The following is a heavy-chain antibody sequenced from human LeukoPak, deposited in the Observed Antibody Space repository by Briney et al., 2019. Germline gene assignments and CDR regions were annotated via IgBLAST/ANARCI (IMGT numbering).Heavy chain of an antibody. CDR3: TRGRAAGD. D-gene: IGHD6-19*01. CDR1: GYTFTNND. CDR2: VSPDSGDT. V-gene: IGHV1-8*01. J-gene: IGHJ4*02. Sequence: ASVKVSCKASGYTFTNNDINWVRQATGQGIEWMGWVSPDSGDTGYAPNFRGRVTMTTDTSINTAYMGLTSLTSEDTAIYYCTRGRAAGDWGQGTLVTVSS.